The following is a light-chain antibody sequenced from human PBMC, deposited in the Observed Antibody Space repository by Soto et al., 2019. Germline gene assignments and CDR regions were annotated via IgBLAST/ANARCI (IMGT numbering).Light chain of an antibody. CDR2: GAS. V-gene: IGKV3-20*01. Sequence: ETVLTQSPGTLSLSPGERATLSCRASQSVSSNYIAWYQQKPGQAPRLLIYGASSRATGVPDRFSGSGSGTAFTLPISRLEPDDFSVYYCQQYGGSPPQTFGQGTKVEIK. J-gene: IGKJ1*01. CDR1: QSVSSNY. CDR3: QQYGGSPPQT.